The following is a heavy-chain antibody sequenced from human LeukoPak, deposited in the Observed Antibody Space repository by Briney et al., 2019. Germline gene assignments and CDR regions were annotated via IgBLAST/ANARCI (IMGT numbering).Heavy chain of an antibody. V-gene: IGHV3-7*01. J-gene: IGHJ4*02. Sequence: GGSLRLSCAVSGFTFSNYWMTWVRQAPGKGLEWVANMNLDGSEKYYVDSVKGRFIISRDNAKNSLFLQMNSLIAEDTAVYYCARDDGFSCYSYWGQGTLVTVSS. D-gene: IGHD3/OR15-3a*01. CDR1: GFTFSNYW. CDR2: MNLDGSEK. CDR3: ARDDGFSCYSY.